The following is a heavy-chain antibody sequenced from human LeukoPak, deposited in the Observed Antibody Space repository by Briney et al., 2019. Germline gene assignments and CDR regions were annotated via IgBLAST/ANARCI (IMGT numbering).Heavy chain of an antibody. D-gene: IGHD2-15*01. V-gene: IGHV4-4*02. Sequence: PSGTLSLTCAVSGGSISSSNWWSWVRQPPGKGLEWIGEIYHSGSTNYNPSLKSRVTISVDKSKNQFSLKLSSVTAADTAVYYCARDLFGGAGGSFYPNDAFDIWGQGTMVTVSS. CDR1: GGSISSSNW. CDR3: ARDLFGGAGGSFYPNDAFDI. CDR2: IYHSGST. J-gene: IGHJ3*02.